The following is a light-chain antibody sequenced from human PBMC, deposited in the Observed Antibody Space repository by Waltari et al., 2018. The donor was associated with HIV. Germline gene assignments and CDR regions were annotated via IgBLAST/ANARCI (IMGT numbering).Light chain of an antibody. CDR3: DSHTNTFTRV. V-gene: IGLV2-14*03. CDR2: DVN. Sequence: QSALTQPASVSGSPGQSITISCTGTSSDVGGFDFVSWYQHFPGKAPKVVIYDVNNRPSGVSDRFSGSKSGNTASLTISGLQAEDEADYYCDSHTNTFTRVFGTGTRVTVL. CDR1: SSDVGGFDF. J-gene: IGLJ1*01.